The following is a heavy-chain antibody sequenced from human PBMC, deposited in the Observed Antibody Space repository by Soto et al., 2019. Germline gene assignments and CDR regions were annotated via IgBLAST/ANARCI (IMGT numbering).Heavy chain of an antibody. J-gene: IGHJ5*02. CDR2: IIPIFGTA. CDR1: GYTFSSYG. D-gene: IGHD2-2*01. Sequence: SVEVYCKASGYTFSSYGIRWVRQAPGQGLEWMGGIIPIFGTANYAQKFQGRVTITADESTSTAYMELSSLRSEDTAVYYCTRGSHQAFDPWGQGTLVTVSS. V-gene: IGHV1-69*01. CDR3: TRGSHQAFDP.